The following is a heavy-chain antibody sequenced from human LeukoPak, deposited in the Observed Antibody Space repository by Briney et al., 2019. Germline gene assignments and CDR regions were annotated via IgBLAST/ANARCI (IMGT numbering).Heavy chain of an antibody. J-gene: IGHJ6*04. D-gene: IGHD3-9*01. V-gene: IGHV4-4*02. CDR3: ARVYYDILTGYYGMDV. Sequence: SETLSLTCAVSGVSISSSNWWSWVRQPPGKGLEWIGEIYHSGSTNYNPSLKSRVTISVDKSKNQFSLKLSSVTAADTAVYYCARVYYDILTGYYGMDVWGKGTTVTVSS. CDR2: IYHSGST. CDR1: GVSISSSNW.